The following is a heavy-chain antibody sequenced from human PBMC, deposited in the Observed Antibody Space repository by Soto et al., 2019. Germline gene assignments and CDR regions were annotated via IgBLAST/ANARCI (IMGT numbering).Heavy chain of an antibody. D-gene: IGHD6-19*01. CDR2: ISAYNGNT. CDR1: GYTFTSYG. J-gene: IGHJ4*02. CDR3: ARDLGLAQFDY. V-gene: IGHV1-18*01. Sequence: QVQLVQSGAEVKKPGASVKVSCKASGYTFTSYGISWVRQAPGQGLEWMGWISAYNGNTKYVQKLQGRXTXTXXTSTSTAFMELRSLRSDDTAVYYCARDLGLAQFDYWGQGTLVTVSS.